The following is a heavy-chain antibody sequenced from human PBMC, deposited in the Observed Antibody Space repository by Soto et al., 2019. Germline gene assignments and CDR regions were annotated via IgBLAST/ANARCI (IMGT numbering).Heavy chain of an antibody. V-gene: IGHV3-30*18. CDR3: ANAMGLPAMDV. D-gene: IGHD2-2*01. J-gene: IGHJ6*04. CDR2: ISYDGSNK. CDR1: GFTFSSYG. Sequence: ESGGGVVQPGRSLRLSCAASGFTFSSYGMHWVRQAPGKGLEWVAVISYDGSNKYYADSVKGRFTISRDNSKNTLYLQMNSLRAEDTAVYYCANAMGLPAMDVWGKGTTVTVSS.